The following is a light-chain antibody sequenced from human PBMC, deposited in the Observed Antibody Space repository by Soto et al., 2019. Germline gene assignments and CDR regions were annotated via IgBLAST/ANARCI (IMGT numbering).Light chain of an antibody. CDR3: QQLKSYPLS. V-gene: IGKV1-9*01. CDR2: DAS. CDR1: QDISSY. J-gene: IGKJ4*01. Sequence: DIQLTQSPSFLSASVGDRVTITCRTSQDISSYLAWYQQKPGKAPQLLISDASTLQSGVPSRFSGSGSGTEFTLTISSLQPEDFATYYCQQLKSYPLSFGGGTKVEI.